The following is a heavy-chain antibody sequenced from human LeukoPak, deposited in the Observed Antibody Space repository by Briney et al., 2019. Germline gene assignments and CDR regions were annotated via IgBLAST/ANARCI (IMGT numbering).Heavy chain of an antibody. D-gene: IGHD7-27*01. Sequence: GGSLRLSCAASGFTFSDHYMTWIRQAPGKGLEWVSYISNGGNTIYYADSVKGRFTLSRDNAKNSLYLQMNSLRAEDTAMYHCARGHWGLDYWGQGTLVTVSS. CDR2: ISNGGNTI. CDR1: GFTFSDHY. J-gene: IGHJ4*02. V-gene: IGHV3-11*01. CDR3: ARGHWGLDY.